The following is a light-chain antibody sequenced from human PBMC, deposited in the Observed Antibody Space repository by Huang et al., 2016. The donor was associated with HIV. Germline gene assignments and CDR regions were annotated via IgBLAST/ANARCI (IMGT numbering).Light chain of an antibody. J-gene: IGKJ1*01. V-gene: IGKV3-11*01. Sequence: EIVLAQSPVTLSLSPGERATLACRASQSVSLYLAWYQQKAGQPPRLLIYNASNRATGIPARFSGSGSGTYFTLTISSLEPEDVAVYYCQQRSDWPPTFGRGTKVEIK. CDR3: QQRSDWPPT. CDR2: NAS. CDR1: QSVSLY.